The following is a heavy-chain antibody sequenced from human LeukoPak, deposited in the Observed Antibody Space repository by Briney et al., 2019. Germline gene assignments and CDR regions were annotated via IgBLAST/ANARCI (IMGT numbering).Heavy chain of an antibody. D-gene: IGHD1-26*01. CDR2: IYYSGST. CDR3: ARGIVGATGAYYYYYYYMDV. V-gene: IGHV4-31*03. J-gene: IGHJ6*03. CDR1: GGSISSGGYY. Sequence: SQTLSLTCTVSGGSISSGGYYWSWIRQHPGKGLEWIGYIYYSGSTYYNPSLKSRVTISVDTSKNQFSLKLSSVTAADTAVYYCARGIVGATGAYYYYYYYMDVWGKGTTVTVSS.